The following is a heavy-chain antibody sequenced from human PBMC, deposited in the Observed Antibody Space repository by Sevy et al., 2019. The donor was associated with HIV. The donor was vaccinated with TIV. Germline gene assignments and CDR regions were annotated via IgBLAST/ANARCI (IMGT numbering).Heavy chain of an antibody. CDR3: ARGNSGSFDY. J-gene: IGHJ4*02. Sequence: GGSLRLSCAASGFSFSRYWMHWVRQAPGKGLEWVDKIKQDESEKYYVASVKGRFTISRDNAKNSMYLQMNSLRPEDTAVYYCARGNSGSFDYWGQGTLVTVSS. CDR2: IKQDESEK. CDR1: GFSFSRYW. V-gene: IGHV3-7*04. D-gene: IGHD3-22*01.